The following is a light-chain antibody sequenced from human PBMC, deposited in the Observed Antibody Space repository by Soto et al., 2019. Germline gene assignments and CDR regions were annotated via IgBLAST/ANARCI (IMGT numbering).Light chain of an antibody. CDR2: EVS. J-gene: IGLJ1*01. CDR3: SLYTSSRGGYV. V-gene: IGLV2-18*01. CDR1: SSDVGSYNR. Sequence: QSVLTQPPSVSGPPGQSVTISCTGTSSDVGSYNRVSWYQQPPGTAPKLMIYEVSNRPSGVPDRFSGSKSGNTASLTISGLQAEDEADYYCSLYTSSRGGYVFGAGTKVTVL.